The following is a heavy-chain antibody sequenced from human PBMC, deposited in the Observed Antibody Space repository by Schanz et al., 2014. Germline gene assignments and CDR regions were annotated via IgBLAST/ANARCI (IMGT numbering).Heavy chain of an antibody. V-gene: IGHV1-46*01. D-gene: IGHD2-2*01. Sequence: QVQLVQSGAEVKKPGASVKVSCKASGYTFTRYYIHWLRQAPGQGLEWMGLINPIDGSTTYVWGFHGRLTMTRDPSTTTVYMDLSTLRSEDTAVYYCARGSCTASGCYDAFDLWGQGTLVTVSS. CDR3: ARGSCTASGCYDAFDL. CDR1: GYTFTRYY. CDR2: INPIDGST. J-gene: IGHJ3*01.